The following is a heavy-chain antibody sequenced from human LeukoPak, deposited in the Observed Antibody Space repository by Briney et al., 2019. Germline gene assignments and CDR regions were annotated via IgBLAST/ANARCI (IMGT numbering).Heavy chain of an antibody. CDR2: ISTTGSA. Sequence: SETLSLTCTVSGGSISSVAYYWSWIRPSAGKGLEWIGRISTTGSASYNPPLKSRVAISLDTSKSQFSLMLSSVTAADTAVYYCARELDHASNWFDPWGQGILVTVSS. CDR3: ARELDHASNWFDP. CDR1: GGSISSVAYY. D-gene: IGHD1-14*01. J-gene: IGHJ5*02. V-gene: IGHV4-61*02.